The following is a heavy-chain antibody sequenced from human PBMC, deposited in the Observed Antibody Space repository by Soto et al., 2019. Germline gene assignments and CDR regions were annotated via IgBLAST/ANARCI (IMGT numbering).Heavy chain of an antibody. CDR2: SNDSGNA. CDR1: GGSFSGYY. CDR3: ARLLRVTPAYGLDV. V-gene: IGHV4-34*01. Sequence: QVQLQQWGAGLLKPSETLSLTCAVYGGSFSGYYWNWIRQPPGKGLEWIGESNDSGNANYNPSLKSRVSISVDTSKNQFSLKLTSVTAADTAVYYCARLLRVTPAYGLDVW. J-gene: IGHJ6*01. D-gene: IGHD2-21*02.